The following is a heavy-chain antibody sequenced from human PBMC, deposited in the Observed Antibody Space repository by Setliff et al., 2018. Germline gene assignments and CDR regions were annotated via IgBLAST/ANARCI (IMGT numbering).Heavy chain of an antibody. J-gene: IGHJ6*03. CDR3: ARLALTGYDSSGYYYALDYYYYMDV. CDR1: GLTFSRSW. Sequence: PGGSLRLSCAASGLTFSRSWMFWVRQAPGKGLVWVSHINPDGRTTAYADSVKGRFTISKDNAKNTLYLQMNSLRADDTAVYYCARLALTGYDSSGYYYALDYYYYMDVWGKGTTVTVSS. CDR2: INPDGRTT. D-gene: IGHD3-22*01. V-gene: IGHV3-74*03.